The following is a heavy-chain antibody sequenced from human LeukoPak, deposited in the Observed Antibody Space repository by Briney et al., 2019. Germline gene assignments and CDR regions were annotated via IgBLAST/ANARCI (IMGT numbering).Heavy chain of an antibody. CDR3: ARLRGYCINDVCSSDRFPDY. V-gene: IGHV4-59*01. Sequence: SATLSLTCTVSGGSISSYYWSWIRQPPGKGLEWIGYIYYSGSTNYNPSLKSRVTISVDTSKNQFSLKVRSVTAADTAVYYCARLRGYCINDVCSSDRFPDYWGQGTLVTVSS. J-gene: IGHJ4*02. CDR1: GGSISSYY. D-gene: IGHD2-8*01. CDR2: IYYSGST.